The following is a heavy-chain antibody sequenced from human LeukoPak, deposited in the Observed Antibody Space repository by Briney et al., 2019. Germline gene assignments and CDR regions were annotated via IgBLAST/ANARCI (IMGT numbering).Heavy chain of an antibody. CDR2: ISYDGSNK. V-gene: IGHV3-30*03. J-gene: IGHJ4*02. Sequence: GGSLRLSCAASGFTFSSYGMHWVRQAPGKGLEWVAVISYDGSNKYYADSVKGRFTISRDNSKNTLYLQMNSLRAEDTAVYYCASGGGFDYWGQGTLVTVSS. CDR1: GFTFSSYG. CDR3: ASGGGFDY. D-gene: IGHD3-3*01.